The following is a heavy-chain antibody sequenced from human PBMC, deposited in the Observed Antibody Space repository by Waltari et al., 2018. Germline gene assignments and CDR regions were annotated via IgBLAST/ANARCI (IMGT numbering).Heavy chain of an antibody. V-gene: IGHV4-34*01. J-gene: IGHJ4*02. Sequence: QVQLQQWGAGLLKPSETLSLTCAVYGGSFSGYYWSWIRQPPGKGLEWIGEINHSGGSNYHPSLKSRVTLSVDPSKNQFSLKLSSVTAADAAVYYCASLYDYVWGSYRSQGGYWGQGTLVTVSS. CDR3: ASLYDYVWGSYRSQGGY. D-gene: IGHD3-16*02. CDR2: INHSGGS. CDR1: GGSFSGYY.